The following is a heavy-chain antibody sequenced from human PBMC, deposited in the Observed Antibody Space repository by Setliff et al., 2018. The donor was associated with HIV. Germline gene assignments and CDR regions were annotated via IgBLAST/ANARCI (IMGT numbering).Heavy chain of an antibody. D-gene: IGHD3-22*01. CDR1: GFTFSYHA. V-gene: IGHV3-23*01. Sequence: GGSLRLSCAASGFTFSYHAMTWVRQAPGKGLEWVSGISGSGDSTYYAASVKGRFIISRDNSKDILSLQMNSVRAEDTGLYFCAKDSRSFTMIVENQRGMDVWGKGTTDTVSS. CDR2: ISGSGDST. J-gene: IGHJ6*04. CDR3: AKDSRSFTMIVENQRGMDV.